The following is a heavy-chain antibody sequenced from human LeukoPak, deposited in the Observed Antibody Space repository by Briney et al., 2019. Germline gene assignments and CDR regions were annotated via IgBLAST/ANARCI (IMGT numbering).Heavy chain of an antibody. V-gene: IGHV3-74*01. CDR1: GNYW. D-gene: IGHD6-19*01. CDR3: ARGSLRLPDY. Sequence: GGSLRLSCAASGNYWMHWVRQAPGKGLVWVSRINSDGSSTSYADSVKGRFTISRDNAKNTLYLQMNSLRADDTAVYYCARGSLRLPDYWGQGTLVTVSS. J-gene: IGHJ4*02. CDR2: INSDGSST.